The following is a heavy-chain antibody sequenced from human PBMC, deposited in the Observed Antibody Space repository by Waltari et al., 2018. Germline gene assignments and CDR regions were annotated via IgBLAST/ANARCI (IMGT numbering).Heavy chain of an antibody. V-gene: IGHV4-59*01. D-gene: IGHD1-26*01. CDR2: IYYSGST. CDR3: ARDPLARGWFDP. CDR1: GGSISSYY. J-gene: IGHJ5*02. Sequence: QVQLQESGPGLVKPSETLSLTCTVSGGSISSYYWSWIRQPPGKGLEWIGYIYYSGSTNYNPSLKSRVTISVDTSKNQFSLKLSSVTAADTAVYYCARDPLARGWFDPWGQGTLVTVSS.